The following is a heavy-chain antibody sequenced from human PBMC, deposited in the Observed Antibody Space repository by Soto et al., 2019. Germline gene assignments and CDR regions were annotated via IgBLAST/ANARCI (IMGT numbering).Heavy chain of an antibody. J-gene: IGHJ4*02. Sequence: PGGSLRLSCSASGFTFSSYAMHWVRQAPGKGLEYVSAISSNGGSTYYADSVKGRFTISRDNSKNTLYLQMSSLRAEDTAVYYCARGFCTSTHCYLSRLDYWGQGALVTVSS. CDR2: ISSNGGST. CDR1: GFTFSSYA. D-gene: IGHD2-2*01. V-gene: IGHV3-64D*06. CDR3: ARGFCTSTHCYLSRLDY.